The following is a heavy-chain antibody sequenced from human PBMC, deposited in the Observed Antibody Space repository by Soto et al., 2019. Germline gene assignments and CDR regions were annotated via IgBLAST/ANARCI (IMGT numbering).Heavy chain of an antibody. V-gene: IGHV1-69*01. Sequence: QVQLVQSGAEVKKPGSSVKVSCKASGGTFSSYAISWVRQAPGQGLEWMGGIIPIFGTANYAQKFQGRVTNTADESTSTASMELRSLRSEDTAVYYCASTRSGHHPDRYYYYGMDVWGQGTTVTVSS. CDR3: ASTRSGHHPDRYYYYGMDV. D-gene: IGHD3-3*01. CDR2: IIPIFGTA. CDR1: GGTFSSYA. J-gene: IGHJ6*02.